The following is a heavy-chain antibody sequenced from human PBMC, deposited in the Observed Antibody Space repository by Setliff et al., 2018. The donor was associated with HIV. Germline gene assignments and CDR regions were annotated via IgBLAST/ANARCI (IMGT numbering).Heavy chain of an antibody. D-gene: IGHD2-2*01. CDR1: GGSFTAYY. Sequence: SDTLSLTCAVYGGSFTAYYWTWIRQPPGKGLEWIGEIHHGGSTNYMPSLKNRVTISVDTSKNQISLTLRSLTAADTAVYYCARGAYRFDSWGQGNLVTVSS. CDR2: IHHGGST. CDR3: ARGAYRFDS. V-gene: IGHV4-34*01. J-gene: IGHJ5*01.